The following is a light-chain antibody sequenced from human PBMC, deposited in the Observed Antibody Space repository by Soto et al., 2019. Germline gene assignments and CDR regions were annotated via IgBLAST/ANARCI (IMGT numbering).Light chain of an antibody. J-gene: IGKJ4*01. CDR2: DAS. CDR3: LQRSNWPLT. V-gene: IGKV3-11*01. CDR1: QSVSSY. Sequence: EIVLTQSPATLSLSPGERATLSCRASQSVSSYLAWYQQKPGQAPRLLIYDASNRATGIPARFSGSGSGTDFTLTISSLEPEDCAVYYCLQRSNWPLTFGGGTQVEVK.